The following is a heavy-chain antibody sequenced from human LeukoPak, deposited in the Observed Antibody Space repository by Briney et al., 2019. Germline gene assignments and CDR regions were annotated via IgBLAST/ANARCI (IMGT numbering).Heavy chain of an antibody. CDR1: GGSITISSYY. CDR2: IYYSGNT. CDR3: ARGLLYSGSFARNWFDS. V-gene: IGHV4-39*01. D-gene: IGHD1-26*01. Sequence: SETLSLTCTVSGGSITISSYYWGWIRQPPGKGLEWIGSIYYSGNTYYNPSLKSRVTISVDTSKHQFSLNLSSVSAADTAIYFCARGLLYSGSFARNWFDSWGQGTLVTVSS. J-gene: IGHJ5*01.